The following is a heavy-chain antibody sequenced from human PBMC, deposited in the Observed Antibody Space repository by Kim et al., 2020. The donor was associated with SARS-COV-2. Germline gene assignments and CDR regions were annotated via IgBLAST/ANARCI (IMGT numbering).Heavy chain of an antibody. CDR1: GGTFSSYA. CDR3: ARLNDCGGDCYSGLDY. CDR2: IIPIFGTA. D-gene: IGHD2-21*02. Sequence: SVKVSCKASGGTFSSYAISWVRQAPGQGLEWMGGIIPIFGTANYAQKFQGRVTITADESTSTAYMELSSLRSEDTAVYYCARLNDCGGDCYSGLDYWGQGTLVTVSS. V-gene: IGHV1-69*13. J-gene: IGHJ4*02.